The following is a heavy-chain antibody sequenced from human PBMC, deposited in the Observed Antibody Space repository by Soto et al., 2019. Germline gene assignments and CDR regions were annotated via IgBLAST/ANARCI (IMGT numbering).Heavy chain of an antibody. CDR1: GASMTTGGFS. Sequence: TLSLTCAVSGASMTTGGFSWTWVRQPPGGCLEWIGHVYHRASTQYNTSLNGRVYISVDTSRILFSLRLTSLTAADTTVYFCTRGSAAPLSPLYFDTWGQGTPVTVS. J-gene: IGHJ4*02. D-gene: IGHD6-25*01. CDR2: VYHRAST. V-gene: IGHV4-30-2*01. CDR3: TRGSAAPLSPLYFDT.